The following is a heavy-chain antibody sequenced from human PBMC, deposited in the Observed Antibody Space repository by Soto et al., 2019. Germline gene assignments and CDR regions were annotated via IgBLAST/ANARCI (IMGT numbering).Heavy chain of an antibody. CDR3: ARAPLYSTSTKNAFDM. J-gene: IGHJ3*02. CDR1: GYPFTSYG. CDR2: ISTYNGNP. D-gene: IGHD6-6*01. V-gene: IGHV1-18*01. Sequence: GPGVKKPGASVKVSCKASGYPFTSYGISWVRQAPGQGLEWMGWISTYNGNPNDAQKLQGRVTMTTDTSTSTAYMELRSLRSDDTAVFYCARAPLYSTSTKNAFDMWGQGTVVTVSS.